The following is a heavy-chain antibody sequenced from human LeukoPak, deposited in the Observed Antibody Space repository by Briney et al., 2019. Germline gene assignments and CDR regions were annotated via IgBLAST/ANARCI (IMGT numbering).Heavy chain of an antibody. CDR1: GFTFSSYW. D-gene: IGHD3-22*01. V-gene: IGHV3-7*01. J-gene: IGHJ4*02. CDR2: IKHAGSGK. Sequence: QPGGPLRLSCAASGFTFSSYWMSWVRQAPGKGLEWVANIKHAGSGKYYVDSVKGRFTISRDNAKNSLYLQMNSLRAEDTAVYYCARDRRGYYDSSGYHYWGQGTLVTVSS. CDR3: ARDRRGYYDSSGYHY.